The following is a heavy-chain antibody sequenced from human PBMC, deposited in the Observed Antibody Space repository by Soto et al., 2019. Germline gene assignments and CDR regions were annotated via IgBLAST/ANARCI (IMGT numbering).Heavy chain of an antibody. CDR3: ARHYPIGNNWNYFDY. CDR2: ISYTGST. V-gene: IGHV4-59*08. CDR1: GGSISSYY. D-gene: IGHD1-1*01. J-gene: IGHJ4*02. Sequence: SETMSLTCSVSGGSISSYYWGWIRQPPGKGLEWIGYISYTGSTDYSPSLKSRVTISVDTSKNQFSLKVRSVTAADTAIYFCARHYPIGNNWNYFDYWGRGTLVTVSS.